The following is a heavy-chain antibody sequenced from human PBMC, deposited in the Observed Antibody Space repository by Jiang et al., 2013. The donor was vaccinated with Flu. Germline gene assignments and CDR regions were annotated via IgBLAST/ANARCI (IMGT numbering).Heavy chain of an antibody. Sequence: LGRTYYRSKWYNDYAVSVKSRITINPDTSKNQFSLQLNSVTPEDTAVYYCARGLLWFGESFDYWGQGTLVTVSS. CDR2: TYYRSKWYN. J-gene: IGHJ4*02. CDR3: ARGLLWFGESFDY. V-gene: IGHV6-1*01. D-gene: IGHD3-10*01.